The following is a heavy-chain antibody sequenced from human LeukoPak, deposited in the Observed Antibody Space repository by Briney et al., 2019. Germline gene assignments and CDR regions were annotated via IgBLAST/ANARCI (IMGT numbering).Heavy chain of an antibody. CDR2: ITPSGGST. Sequence: GASLRVSCKASGYTFTGYYIHWVRQAPGQGLEWMGIITPSGGSTTYAQKFQGRVTMTRDTSTSTVYMELSSLRSEDTAVYYCARSLNGYYSSFDYWGQGTLVTVSS. J-gene: IGHJ4*02. CDR3: ARSLNGYYSSFDY. CDR1: GYTFTGYY. D-gene: IGHD3-22*01. V-gene: IGHV1-46*01.